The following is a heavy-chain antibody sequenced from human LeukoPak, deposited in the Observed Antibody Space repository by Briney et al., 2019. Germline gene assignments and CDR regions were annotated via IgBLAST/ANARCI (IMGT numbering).Heavy chain of an antibody. D-gene: IGHD3-10*01. CDR1: GYTFTSYG. V-gene: IGHV1-69*13. Sequence: ASVKVSCKASGYTFTSYGISWVRQAPGQGLEWMGGIIPIFGTANYAQKFQGRVTITADESTSTAYMELSRLRSDDTAVYYCARDRVTMVRGVIPPFGYWGQGTLVTVSS. CDR3: ARDRVTMVRGVIPPFGY. J-gene: IGHJ4*02. CDR2: IIPIFGTA.